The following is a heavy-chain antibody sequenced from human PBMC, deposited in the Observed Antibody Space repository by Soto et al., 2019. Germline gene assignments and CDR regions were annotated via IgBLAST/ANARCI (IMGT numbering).Heavy chain of an antibody. V-gene: IGHV1-69*13. CDR3: ARGRYCSSTSCHYYYYYGMDV. D-gene: IGHD2-2*01. CDR2: IIPIFGTA. Sequence: SVKVSCKASGGTFSSYAISWVRQAPVQGLEWMGGIIPIFGTANYAQKFQGRVTITADESTSTAYMELSSLRSEDTAVYYCARGRYCSSTSCHYYYYYGMDVWGQGTTVTVSS. J-gene: IGHJ6*02. CDR1: GGTFSSYA.